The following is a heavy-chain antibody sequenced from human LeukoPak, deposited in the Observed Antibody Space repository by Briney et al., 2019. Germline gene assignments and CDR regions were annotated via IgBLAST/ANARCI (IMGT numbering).Heavy chain of an antibody. J-gene: IGHJ4*02. Sequence: SQTLSLTCTVSGVSIRSGDYYWSWIRQPPGKGLEWIGYIYYSGSTYYNPSLKSRVTISVDTSKNQFSLKLSSVTAADTAVYYCAREGDYYDSSGYYDYWGQGTLVTVSS. CDR1: GVSIRSGDYY. CDR2: IYYSGST. V-gene: IGHV4-30-4*01. D-gene: IGHD3-22*01. CDR3: AREGDYYDSSGYYDY.